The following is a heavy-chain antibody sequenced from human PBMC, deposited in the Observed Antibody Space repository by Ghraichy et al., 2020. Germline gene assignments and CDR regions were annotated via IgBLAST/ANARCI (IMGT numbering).Heavy chain of an antibody. CDR1: GYTFTSYD. CDR2: MNPNSGNT. J-gene: IGHJ5*02. V-gene: IGHV1-8*01. D-gene: IGHD3-3*01. CDR3: ARDYYDFWSGAYNWFDP. Sequence: ASVKVSCKASGYTFTSYDINWVRQATGQGLEWMGWMNPNSGNTGYAQKFQGRVTMTRNTSISTAYMELSSLRSEDTAVYYCARDYYDFWSGAYNWFDPWGHGTLVTVSS.